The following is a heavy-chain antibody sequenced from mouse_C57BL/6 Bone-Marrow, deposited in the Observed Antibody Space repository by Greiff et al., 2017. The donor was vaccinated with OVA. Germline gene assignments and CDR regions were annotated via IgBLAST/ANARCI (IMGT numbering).Heavy chain of an antibody. CDR2: LSDGGSYT. J-gene: IGHJ3*01. V-gene: IGHV5-4*01. CDR1: GFTFSSYA. CDR3: ARDEGDSSGYVP. Sequence: EVKLVESGGCLVKPGGSLKLSCAASGFTFSSYAMSLVRQTPEQRLEWVANLSDGGSYTSYPDNVKGRFTISSDNAKHNLYRQMSHLKAEDTAMYYCARDEGDSSGYVPWGQGTLVTVSA. D-gene: IGHD3-2*02.